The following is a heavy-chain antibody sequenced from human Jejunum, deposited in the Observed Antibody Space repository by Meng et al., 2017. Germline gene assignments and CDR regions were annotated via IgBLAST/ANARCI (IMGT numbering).Heavy chain of an antibody. J-gene: IGHJ4*02. CDR3: ARLGYCSSTSCYPDY. CDR1: GGSISSSHW. CDR2: IYHNGNT. V-gene: IGHV4-4*02. Sequence: QVQLQESVPGLVKPSGTLSLTCAVSGGSISSSHWWSWVRQPPGKGLEWIGEIYHNGNTNYNPSLKSRVTISSDKSKNQFSLKLSSVTAADTAVYYCARLGYCSSTSCYPDYWGQGTLVTVSS. D-gene: IGHD2-2*01.